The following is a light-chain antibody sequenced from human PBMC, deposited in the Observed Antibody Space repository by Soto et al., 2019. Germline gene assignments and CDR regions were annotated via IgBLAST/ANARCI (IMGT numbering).Light chain of an antibody. V-gene: IGKV3-11*02. J-gene: IGKJ2*01. CDR1: QDVSIF. Sequence: EILLAQSPATLSLSPGERATLSCKASQDVSIFLAWYQQKPGQAPRLLIHDASNRATGVPARFSGSGSGRDFTLTITSLEPEDFAVYYCQQRSNWPPYTFGQGTKLEIK. CDR3: QQRSNWPPYT. CDR2: DAS.